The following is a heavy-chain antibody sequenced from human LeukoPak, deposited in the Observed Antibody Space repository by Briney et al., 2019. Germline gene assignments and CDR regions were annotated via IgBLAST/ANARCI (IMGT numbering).Heavy chain of an antibody. J-gene: IGHJ4*02. Sequence: SETLSLTCAVYGESFSGYYWTWIRQPPGRGLEWIGEINHSGSTTSNPSLNNRVTISVDTSKNQFSLKLTSVTAADTAVYYCARPRCGSGSLDSWGQGTLVTVSS. V-gene: IGHV4-34*01. CDR2: INHSGST. D-gene: IGHD3-10*01. CDR1: GESFSGYY. CDR3: ARPRCGSGSLDS.